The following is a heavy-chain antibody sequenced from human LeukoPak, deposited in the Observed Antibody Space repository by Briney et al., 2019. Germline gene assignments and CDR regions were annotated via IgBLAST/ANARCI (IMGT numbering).Heavy chain of an antibody. CDR3: ARDGMTDIVVVPAGYYYYYGMDV. CDR2: ISGSGGST. V-gene: IGHV3-23*01. J-gene: IGHJ6*02. D-gene: IGHD2-2*01. CDR1: GFTFSSYA. Sequence: QAGGSLRLSCAASGFTFSSYAMSWVRQAPGKGLEWVSAISGSGGSTYYADSVKGRFTISRDNAKNSLYLQMNSLRAEDTAVYYCARDGMTDIVVVPAGYYYYYGMDVWGQGTTVTVSS.